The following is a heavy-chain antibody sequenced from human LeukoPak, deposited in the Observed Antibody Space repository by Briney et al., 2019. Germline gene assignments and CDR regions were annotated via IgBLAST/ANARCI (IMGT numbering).Heavy chain of an antibody. Sequence: GGSLRLSCAASGFTFSSYAMSWVRQAPGKGLEWVSAISGSGGSTYYADSVKGRFTISRDNSKNTLYLQMNSLRAEDTAVYYCAKRGVRQWLYRGSYYFDYWGQGTLVTVSS. CDR3: AKRGVRQWLYRGSYYFDY. CDR1: GFTFSSYA. J-gene: IGHJ4*02. V-gene: IGHV3-23*01. D-gene: IGHD6-19*01. CDR2: ISGSGGST.